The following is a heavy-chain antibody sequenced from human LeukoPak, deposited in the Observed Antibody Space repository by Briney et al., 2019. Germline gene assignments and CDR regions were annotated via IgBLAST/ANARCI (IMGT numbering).Heavy chain of an antibody. J-gene: IGHJ4*02. D-gene: IGHD3-9*01. CDR2: IRGFGHST. V-gene: IGHV3-23*01. CDR3: ARDWLRYFDWSSYFDY. CDR1: GFTFSSYA. Sequence: GGSLRLSCAASGFTFSSYALSWVRQAPGKGLEWISSIRGFGHSTYYADSVKGRFTISRDNSKNSLYLQMNSLRAEDTAVYYCARDWLRYFDWSSYFDYWGQGTLVTVSS.